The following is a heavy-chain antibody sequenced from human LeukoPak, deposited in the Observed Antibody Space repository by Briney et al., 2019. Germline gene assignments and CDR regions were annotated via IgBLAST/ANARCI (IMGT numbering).Heavy chain of an antibody. V-gene: IGHV3-48*03. CDR2: ISSSGSPL. Sequence: GGFLRPSCAASGFAFSSYEMNWVGQGPGKGLGWVSYISSSGSPLYYADSVKGRFPISRDNAKNSLYLQMNSLRAEDTAVYYCAREAGTTGDDAFDIWGQGTMVTVSS. J-gene: IGHJ3*02. D-gene: IGHD1-1*01. CDR1: GFAFSSYE. CDR3: AREAGTTGDDAFDI.